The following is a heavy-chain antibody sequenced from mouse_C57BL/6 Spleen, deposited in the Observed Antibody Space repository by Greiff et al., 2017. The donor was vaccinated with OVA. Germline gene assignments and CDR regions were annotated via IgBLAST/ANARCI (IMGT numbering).Heavy chain of an antibody. D-gene: IGHD3-3*01. CDR3: ARGGDEYFDV. V-gene: IGHV1-54*01. CDR1: GYAFTNYL. Sequence: VQLVESGAELVRPGTSVKVSCKASGYAFTNYLIEWVKQRPGQGLEWIGVINPGSGGTNYNEKFKGKATLTADKSSSTAYMQLSSLTSEDSAVYFCARGGDEYFDVWGTGTTVTVSS. CDR2: INPGSGGT. J-gene: IGHJ1*03.